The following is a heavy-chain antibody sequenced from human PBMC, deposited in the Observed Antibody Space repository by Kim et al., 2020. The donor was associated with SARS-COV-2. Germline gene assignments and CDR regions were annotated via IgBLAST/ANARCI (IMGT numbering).Heavy chain of an antibody. Sequence: ASVKVSCKASGYTFTGYYMHWVRQAPGQGLEWMGRINPNSGGTNYAQKFQGRVTMTRDTSISTAYMELSRLRSDDTAVYYCARVISRPKELYCSGGSCYYYYGMDVWGQGTTVTVSS. CDR1: GYTFTGYY. J-gene: IGHJ6*02. CDR3: ARVISRPKELYCSGGSCYYYYGMDV. V-gene: IGHV1-2*06. CDR2: INPNSGGT. D-gene: IGHD2-15*01.